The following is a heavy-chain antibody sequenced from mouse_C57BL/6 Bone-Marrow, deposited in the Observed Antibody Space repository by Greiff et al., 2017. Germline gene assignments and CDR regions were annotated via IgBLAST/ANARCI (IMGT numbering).Heavy chain of an antibody. J-gene: IGHJ3*01. Sequence: VQLKESGPGLVKPSQSLSLTCSVTGYSITSGYYWNWIRQFPGNKLEWMGYISYDGSNNYNPSLKNRISITRDTSKNQFFLKLNSVTTEDTATYYCASPHYYYGSSYGFAYWGQGTLVTVSA. V-gene: IGHV3-6*01. D-gene: IGHD1-1*01. CDR2: ISYDGSN. CDR1: GYSITSGYY. CDR3: ASPHYYYGSSYGFAY.